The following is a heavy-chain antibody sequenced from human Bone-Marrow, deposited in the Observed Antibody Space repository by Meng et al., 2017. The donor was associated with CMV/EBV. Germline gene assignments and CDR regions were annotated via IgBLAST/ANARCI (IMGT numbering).Heavy chain of an antibody. V-gene: IGHV3-33*06. J-gene: IGHJ4*02. CDR2: IWYDGSNK. Sequence: GGSLRLSCAASGFTFSSYGMHWVRQAPGKGLEWVAVIWYDGSNKYYADSVKGRFTISRDNSKNTLYLQMNSLRAEDTAVYYCAKSSSGNYPLFDYWGQGTLVTVSS. CDR1: GFTFSSYG. D-gene: IGHD4-11*01. CDR3: AKSSSGNYPLFDY.